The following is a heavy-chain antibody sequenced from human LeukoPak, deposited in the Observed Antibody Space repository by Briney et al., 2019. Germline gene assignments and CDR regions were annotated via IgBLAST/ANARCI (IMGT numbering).Heavy chain of an antibody. D-gene: IGHD3-10*01. J-gene: IGHJ4*02. Sequence: GGSLRLSCAASGFTFSSYGMHWVRQAPGKGLEWVAFIRYDGSNKYYADSVKGRSTISRDNSKNTLYLQMNSLRAEDTAVYYCAKDLAPLLWFGELLDYWGQGTLVTVSS. CDR3: AKDLAPLLWFGELLDY. CDR1: GFTFSSYG. V-gene: IGHV3-30*02. CDR2: IRYDGSNK.